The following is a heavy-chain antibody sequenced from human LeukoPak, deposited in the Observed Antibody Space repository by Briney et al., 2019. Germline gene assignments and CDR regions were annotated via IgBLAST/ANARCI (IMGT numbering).Heavy chain of an antibody. J-gene: IGHJ4*02. D-gene: IGHD3-10*01. CDR2: MNPNSGNT. Sequence: ASVKVSCKASGYTFTSYDINWVRQATGQGLEWMGWMNPNSGNTGYAQKFQGRVTITMNTSISTAYMKLSSLRSEDTAVYYCARVLSRFGDFDYWGQGTLVTVSS. CDR1: GYTFTSYD. CDR3: ARVLSRFGDFDY. V-gene: IGHV1-8*03.